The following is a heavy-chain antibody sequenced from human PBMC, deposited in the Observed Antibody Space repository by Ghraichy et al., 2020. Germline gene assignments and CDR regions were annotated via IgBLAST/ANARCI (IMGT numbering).Heavy chain of an antibody. CDR2: LYYSGST. V-gene: IGHV4-39*07. J-gene: IGHJ4*02. D-gene: IGHD7-27*01. Sequence: SETLSLTCNVFGGPISSSSYYWGWIRQPPGKGLEWIGSLYYSGSTYYNPSLKSRVTISEDTSKNQFSLKLTSVTAADTAVYYCARVLGRANDYWGQGILVTVSS. CDR1: GGPISSSSYY. CDR3: ARVLGRANDY.